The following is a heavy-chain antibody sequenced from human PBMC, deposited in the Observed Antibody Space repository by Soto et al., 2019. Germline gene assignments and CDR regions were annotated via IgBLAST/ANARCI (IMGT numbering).Heavy chain of an antibody. Sequence: SVKVSCKASGGTFSSYAISWVRQAPGQGLEWMGGIIPIFGTANYAQKFQGRVTITADESTSTAYMELSSLRSEDTAVYYCALTGRDYYYGMDVWGQGTTVTVSS. D-gene: IGHD7-27*01. J-gene: IGHJ6*02. V-gene: IGHV1-69*13. CDR3: ALTGRDYYYGMDV. CDR2: IIPIFGTA. CDR1: GGTFSSYA.